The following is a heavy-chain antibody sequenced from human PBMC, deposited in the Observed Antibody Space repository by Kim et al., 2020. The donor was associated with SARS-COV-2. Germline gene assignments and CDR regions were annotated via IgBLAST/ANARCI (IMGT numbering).Heavy chain of an antibody. CDR3: AKGLAVAVSYYYGMDV. Sequence: GGSLRLSCAASGFTFSSYAMSWVRQAPGKGLEWVSAISGSGGSTYYADSVKGRFTISRDNSKNTLYLQMNSLRAEDMAVYYCAKGLAVAVSYYYGMDVWGQGTTVTVSS. V-gene: IGHV3-23*01. CDR2: ISGSGGST. D-gene: IGHD6-19*01. J-gene: IGHJ6*02. CDR1: GFTFSSYA.